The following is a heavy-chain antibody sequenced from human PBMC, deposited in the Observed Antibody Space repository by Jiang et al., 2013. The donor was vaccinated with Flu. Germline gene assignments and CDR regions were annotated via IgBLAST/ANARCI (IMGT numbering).Heavy chain of an antibody. J-gene: IGHJ2*01. CDR1: GYTFTNYP. V-gene: IGHV7-4-1*02. CDR2: INTNTGNP. D-gene: IGHD3-16*01. CDR3: AKMIRGFQGYFDL. Sequence: ELKKPGASVKISCKASGYTFTNYPMNWVRQAPGQGLEWMGWINTNTGNPTYARDFTGRFVFSLDTSVSTAYLQINSLKPEDTAVYYCAKMIRGFQGYFDLWGRGTLVTVSS.